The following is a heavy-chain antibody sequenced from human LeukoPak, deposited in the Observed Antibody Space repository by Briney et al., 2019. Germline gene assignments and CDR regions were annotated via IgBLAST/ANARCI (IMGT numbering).Heavy chain of an antibody. Sequence: SETLSLTCTVSGGSISSYYWSWIRQPAGKGLEWIGRIYTSGSTNYKPSLKSRVTMSVDTSKNQFSLKLSSVTAADTAVYYCARVVINYYDSSGYMQAFDIWGQGTMVTVSS. J-gene: IGHJ3*02. V-gene: IGHV4-4*07. D-gene: IGHD3-22*01. CDR1: GGSISSYY. CDR3: ARVVINYYDSSGYMQAFDI. CDR2: IYTSGST.